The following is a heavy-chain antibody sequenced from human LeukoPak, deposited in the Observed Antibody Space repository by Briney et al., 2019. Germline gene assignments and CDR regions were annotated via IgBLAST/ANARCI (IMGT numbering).Heavy chain of an antibody. CDR2: INHSGST. D-gene: IGHD3-10*01. CDR1: GGSFSGYY. Sequence: SETLSLTCAVYGGSFSGYYWSWIRQPPGKGLEWMGEINHSGSTNYNPSLKSRVTISVDTSKNQFSLKLSSVTAADTAVYYCARGRPLLWFGELLVDYYYGMDVWGQGTTVTVSS. J-gene: IGHJ6*02. CDR3: ARGRPLLWFGELLVDYYYGMDV. V-gene: IGHV4-34*01.